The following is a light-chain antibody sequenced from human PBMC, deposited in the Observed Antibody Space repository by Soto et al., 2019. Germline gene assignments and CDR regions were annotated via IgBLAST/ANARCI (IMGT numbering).Light chain of an antibody. CDR3: QQYSSAYT. Sequence: DIQLTQSPSTLSAFVGDRVTITCRASQSINNWLAWYQQKPGEAPKLLIYDASSLESGVPPRFSGSGSGTEFTLTISSLQPDDFATYCCQQYSSAYTFGQGTKLEIK. CDR2: DAS. CDR1: QSINNW. J-gene: IGKJ2*01. V-gene: IGKV1-5*01.